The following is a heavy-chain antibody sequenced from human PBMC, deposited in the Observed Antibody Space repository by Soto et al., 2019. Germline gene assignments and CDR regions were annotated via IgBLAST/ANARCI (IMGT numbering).Heavy chain of an antibody. D-gene: IGHD1-7*01. J-gene: IGHJ4*02. CDR1: GGSFTSNNW. Sequence: QVQLQESGPGLVKPSGTLSLTCAVSGGSFTSNNWWTWVRQPPGQGLEWIGEIYRTGSTNYHPSLTSRVTRSLDKAENQFSLKVTSLTAADTAVYYCASRDPGTSDDYWCQGTLVTVSS. CDR2: IYRTGST. CDR3: ASRDPGTSDDY. V-gene: IGHV4-4*02.